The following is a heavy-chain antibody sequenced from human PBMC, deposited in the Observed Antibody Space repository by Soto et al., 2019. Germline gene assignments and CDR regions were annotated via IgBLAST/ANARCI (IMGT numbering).Heavy chain of an antibody. CDR2: ISYDGSNK. D-gene: IGHD3-3*01. V-gene: IGHV3-30-3*01. Sequence: GGSLRLSCAASGFTFSSYAMHWVRQAPGKGLEWVAVISYDGSNKYYADSVKGRFTISRDNSKNTLYLQMNSLRAEDTAVYYCRANDFWSGYSPDAFDIWGQGTMVTVSS. CDR1: GFTFSSYA. CDR3: RANDFWSGYSPDAFDI. J-gene: IGHJ3*02.